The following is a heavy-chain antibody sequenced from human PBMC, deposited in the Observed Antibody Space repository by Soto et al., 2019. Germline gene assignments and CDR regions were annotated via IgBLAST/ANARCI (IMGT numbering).Heavy chain of an antibody. CDR2: IFHRGTT. CDR1: GASITTSY. D-gene: IGHD4-17*01. J-gene: IGHJ4*02. CDR3: ARPPVRLALCTVLREVDN. V-gene: IGHV4-59*01. Sequence: QVQLQESGPGLVKPSATLTLTCTVSGASITTSYWSWIRQPPGKGLELIGYIFHRGTTNYNPSLESRVSMSVDTSKHQFSLTMTSVTSADTAVEYCARPPVRLALCTVLREVDNWGQGILVTVSS.